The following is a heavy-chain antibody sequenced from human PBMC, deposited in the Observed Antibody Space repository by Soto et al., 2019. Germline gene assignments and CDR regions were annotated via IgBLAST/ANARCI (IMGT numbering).Heavy chain of an antibody. D-gene: IGHD2-15*01. Sequence: GGSLRLSCASSGFTFSSYGMHWFRQAPGKGLEWVAVISYDGSNKYYADSVKGRFTISRDNSKNTLYLQMNSLRAEDTAVYYCAKTPRGGGSLFDYWGQGTLVTVSS. J-gene: IGHJ4*02. CDR2: ISYDGSNK. CDR1: GFTFSSYG. V-gene: IGHV3-30*18. CDR3: AKTPRGGGSLFDY.